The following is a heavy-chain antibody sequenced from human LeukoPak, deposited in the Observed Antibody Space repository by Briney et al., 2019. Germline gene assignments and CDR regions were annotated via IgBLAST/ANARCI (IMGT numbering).Heavy chain of an antibody. CDR1: GFTFSSYE. Sequence: GGSLRLSCAASGFTFSSYEMNWVRQAPGKGLEWVSYISSSGSTIYYADSVKGRFTISRDNAKNSLYLQMNSLRAEDTAVYYCARDRSGRMTTVTSFVYWGQGTLVTVSS. CDR2: ISSSGSTI. D-gene: IGHD4-17*01. J-gene: IGHJ4*02. CDR3: ARDRSGRMTTVTSFVY. V-gene: IGHV3-48*03.